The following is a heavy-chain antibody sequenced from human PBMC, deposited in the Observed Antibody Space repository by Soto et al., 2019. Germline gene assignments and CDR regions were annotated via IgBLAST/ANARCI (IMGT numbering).Heavy chain of an antibody. CDR3: ARPTVAATPPYYYYYGMDV. D-gene: IGHD2-15*01. V-gene: IGHV1-69*13. J-gene: IGHJ6*02. CDR1: GGTFSSYA. Sequence: SVKVSCKASGGTFSSYAISRVRQAPGQGLEWMGGIIPIFGTANYAQKFQGRVTITADESTSTAYMELSSLRSEDTAVYYCARPTVAATPPYYYYYGMDVWGQGTTVTVSS. CDR2: IIPIFGTA.